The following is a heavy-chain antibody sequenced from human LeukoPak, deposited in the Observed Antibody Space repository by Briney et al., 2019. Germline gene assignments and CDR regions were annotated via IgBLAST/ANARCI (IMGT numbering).Heavy chain of an antibody. V-gene: IGHV3-30-3*01. CDR2: ISYDGSNK. J-gene: IGHJ6*03. CDR3: ARDGSQYCDFWSGYARYYYYMDV. CDR1: GFTFSSYA. Sequence: GRSLRLSCAASGFTFSSYAMHWVRQAPGKGLEWVAVISYDGSNKYYADSVKGRFTISRDNSKNTLYLQMNSLRAEDTAVYYCARDGSQYCDFWSGYARYYYYMDVWGKGTTVTVSS. D-gene: IGHD3-3*01.